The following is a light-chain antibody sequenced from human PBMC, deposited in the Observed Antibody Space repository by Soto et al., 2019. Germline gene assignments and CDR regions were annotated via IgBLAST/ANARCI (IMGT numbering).Light chain of an antibody. Sequence: QAVVTQSPSASASLGASVKLTCTLSSGYSTNAIAWHQQQSEKGPRFLMKINYDGTHSKGDGFFDRFSGSSSGAERHLSISSLQSEDEADYYCQSLGTGIQVFGGVTKVTVL. CDR2: INYDGTH. CDR3: QSLGTGIQV. V-gene: IGLV4-69*01. J-gene: IGLJ3*02. CDR1: SGYSTNA.